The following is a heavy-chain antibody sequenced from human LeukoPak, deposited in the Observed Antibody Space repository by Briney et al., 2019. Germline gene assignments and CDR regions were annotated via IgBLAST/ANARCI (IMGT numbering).Heavy chain of an antibody. Sequence: PSETLSLTCAVSGGFISNINWWSWVRQPPGRGLEWIGEVHQSGVTNCNPSLKSRVTISLDKSNNQFSLKLNSVTAADTAVYFCAENGPWSLKYWGQGTLVTVSS. CDR3: AENGPWSLKY. D-gene: IGHD2-15*01. V-gene: IGHV4-4*02. CDR2: VHQSGVT. CDR1: GGFISNINW. J-gene: IGHJ4*02.